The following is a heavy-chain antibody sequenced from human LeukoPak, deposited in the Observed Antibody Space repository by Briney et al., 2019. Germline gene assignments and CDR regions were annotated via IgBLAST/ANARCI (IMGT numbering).Heavy chain of an antibody. D-gene: IGHD3-10*01. Sequence: PSGTLSLTCAVSGGSISSSNWWSWVRQPPGQGLEWIGEIYHGGSSNYNPSLKSRLTMSVDRSRNQFSLRLTSVTAADTAVYYCARGEQHGSGTVHFDYWGQGPLVTVSS. CDR2: IYHGGSS. CDR1: GGSISSSNW. CDR3: ARGEQHGSGTVHFDY. V-gene: IGHV4-4*02. J-gene: IGHJ4*02.